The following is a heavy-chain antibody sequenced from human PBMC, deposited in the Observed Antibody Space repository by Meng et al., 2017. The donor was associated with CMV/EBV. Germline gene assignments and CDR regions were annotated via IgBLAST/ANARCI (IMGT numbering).Heavy chain of an antibody. J-gene: IGHJ5*02. V-gene: IGHV3-30-3*01. D-gene: IGHD1-1*01. CDR3: ARTATTGTLFDWFDP. Sequence: GGSLRLSCAASGFTFSSYAMHWVRQAPSKGLEWVAVISYDGSNKYYADSVKGRFTISRDNSKNTLYLQMDSLRTEDTAVYYCARTATTGTLFDWFDPWGQGTLVTVSS. CDR1: GFTFSSYA. CDR2: ISYDGSNK.